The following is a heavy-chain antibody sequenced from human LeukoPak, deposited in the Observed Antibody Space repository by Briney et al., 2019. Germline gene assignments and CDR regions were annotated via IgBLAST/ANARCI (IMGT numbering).Heavy chain of an antibody. V-gene: IGHV4-39*01. CDR2: ISYSGRN. CDR3: ARKKTGATNGLDV. J-gene: IGHJ6*02. D-gene: IGHD1-1*01. CDR1: GGSIRSSSDY. Sequence: PSETLSLTCTVSGGSIRSSSDYWGWVRQPPGEGPEWIGSISYSGRNHNKPSRKSRVSICEDKSKKQFCLNRSSVSAADKAVYYCARKKTGATNGLDVWGQGTTVTVSS.